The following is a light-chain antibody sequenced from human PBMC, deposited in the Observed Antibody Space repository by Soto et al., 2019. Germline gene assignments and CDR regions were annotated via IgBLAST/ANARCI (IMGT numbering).Light chain of an antibody. Sequence: DIRMTQSPSSLSASVGDRVTITCRASQSISSYLNWYQQKPGKAPKLLIYAASSLQSGVPSRFSGSGSGTDFTLTISSLQPEDFATYYCQQSSSPPRTFGQGTKVEIK. CDR1: QSISSY. CDR3: QQSSSPPRT. V-gene: IGKV1-39*01. CDR2: AAS. J-gene: IGKJ1*01.